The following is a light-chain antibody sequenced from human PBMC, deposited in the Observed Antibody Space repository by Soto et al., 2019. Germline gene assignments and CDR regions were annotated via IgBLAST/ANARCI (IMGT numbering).Light chain of an antibody. CDR3: QQYNSYPWT. Sequence: IQMTQSPSTLSASVGDRVTFTCRASQTISTWLAWYQQKPGEAPKLLIYKASTLEVGVPSRFSASGSGTEFTLTINTLQPAVFATYYCQQYNSYPWTFGQGTKV. J-gene: IGKJ1*01. CDR1: QTISTW. CDR2: KAS. V-gene: IGKV1-5*03.